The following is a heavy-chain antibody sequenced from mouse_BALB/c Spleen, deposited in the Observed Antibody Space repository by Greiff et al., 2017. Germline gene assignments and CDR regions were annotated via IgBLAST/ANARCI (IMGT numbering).Heavy chain of an antibody. CDR1: GYSFTSYW. CDR3: TRRDRYPAWFAY. CDR2: IYPGNSDT. V-gene: IGHV1-5*01. D-gene: IGHD2-14*01. J-gene: IGHJ3*01. Sequence: LEESGTVLARPGASVKMSCKASGYSFTSYWMHWVKQRPGQGLEWIGAIYPGNSDTSYNQKFKGKAKLTAVTSASTAYMELSSLTNEDSAVYYCTRRDRYPAWFAYWGQGTLVTVSA.